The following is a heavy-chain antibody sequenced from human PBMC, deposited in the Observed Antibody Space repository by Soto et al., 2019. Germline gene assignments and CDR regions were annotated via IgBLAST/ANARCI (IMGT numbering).Heavy chain of an antibody. J-gene: IGHJ4*02. CDR1: GGSISTTSYY. D-gene: IGHD2-2*01. Sequence: SETLSLTCTVSGGSISTTSYYWGWMRQPPGKGLEWIGSISYSGSTYYNPSLKSRVTISVDTSKNQFSLKLSSVTAADTAVYYCARHSLGYCDTTSCFSRFGYWGQGTLVTVSS. V-gene: IGHV4-39*01. CDR2: ISYSGST. CDR3: ARHSLGYCDTTSCFSRFGY.